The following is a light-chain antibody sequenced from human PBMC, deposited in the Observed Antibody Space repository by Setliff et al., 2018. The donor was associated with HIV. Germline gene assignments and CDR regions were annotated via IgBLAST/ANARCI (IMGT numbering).Light chain of an antibody. CDR2: DVS. CDR1: SSDVGGYNY. J-gene: IGLJ1*01. Sequence: QSALTQPASVSGSPGQSITISCTGTSSDVGGYNYVSWYKQHPGKAPKLMIYDVSNRPSGISNRFSGSKSGKTASLTISGLQAEDEAEYYCISYTSRITVVFGTGTKVTVL. V-gene: IGLV2-14*03. CDR3: ISYTSRITVV.